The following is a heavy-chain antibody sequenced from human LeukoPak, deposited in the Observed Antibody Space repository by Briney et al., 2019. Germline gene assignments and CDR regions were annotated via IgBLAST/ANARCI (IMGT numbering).Heavy chain of an antibody. CDR3: AGDMGIYAFDI. Sequence: GSLRLSCAASGFTFSSYWMHWVRQAPGKGLVWVSRINSDGSSTSYADSVKGRFTISRDNAKNTLYLQMNSLRAEDTAVYHCAGDMGIYAFDIWGQGTMVTVSS. D-gene: IGHD6-13*01. CDR2: INSDGSST. CDR1: GFTFSSYW. V-gene: IGHV3-74*01. J-gene: IGHJ3*02.